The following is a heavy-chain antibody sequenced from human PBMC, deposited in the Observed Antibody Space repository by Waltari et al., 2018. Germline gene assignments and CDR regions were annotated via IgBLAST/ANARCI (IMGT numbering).Heavy chain of an antibody. CDR3: ARMVRGYCSSTSCHTDH. D-gene: IGHD2-2*01. CDR1: GGSISNYY. J-gene: IGHJ4*02. Sequence: QVQLQESGPGLVKPSETLSLTCTVSGGSISNYYWSWIRQSPGKGLEWIGSIYYSGSTNYNPSLKSRVTLSVDTSKNQFSLRVSSVTAADTAVFYCARMVRGYCSSTSCHTDHWGQGTLVTVSS. V-gene: IGHV4-59*12. CDR2: IYYSGST.